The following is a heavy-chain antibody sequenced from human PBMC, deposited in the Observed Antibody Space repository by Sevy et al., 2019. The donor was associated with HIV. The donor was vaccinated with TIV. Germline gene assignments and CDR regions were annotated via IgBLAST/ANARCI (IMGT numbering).Heavy chain of an antibody. CDR1: GFTFSDYS. V-gene: IGHV3-30*14. CDR3: ARDRGEILHSAFDY. J-gene: IGHJ4*02. D-gene: IGHD3-16*01. Sequence: GGSLRLSCAASGFTFSDYSMHWVRQAPGKGLEWVAVISYDGRTYKYSVDSVKGRFTISRDNSKNTLFLQMNSLRAEDSAIYYCARDRGEILHSAFDYWGQGTLVTVSS. CDR2: ISYDGRTYK.